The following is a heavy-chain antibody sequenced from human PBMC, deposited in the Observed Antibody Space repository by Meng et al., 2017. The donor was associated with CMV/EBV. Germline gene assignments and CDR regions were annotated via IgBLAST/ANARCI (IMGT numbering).Heavy chain of an antibody. Sequence: GSLRLSCAASGFNFSTYEMNWVRQAPGKGLEWIGSIYHSGSTYYNPSLKSRVTISVDTSKNQFSLKLSSVTAADTAVYYCARVGVGYDSAFDPWGQGTLVTVSS. V-gene: IGHV4-38-2*01. CDR3: ARVGVGYDSAFDP. CDR1: GFNFSTYE. J-gene: IGHJ5*02. D-gene: IGHD3-16*01. CDR2: IYHSGST.